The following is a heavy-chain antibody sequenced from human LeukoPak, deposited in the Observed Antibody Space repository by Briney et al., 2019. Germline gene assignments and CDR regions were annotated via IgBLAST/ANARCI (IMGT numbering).Heavy chain of an antibody. Sequence: GGSLRLSCAASGFTFSSYWMSWVRQAPGKGLEWVANIKQDGSEKYYVDSVKGRFTISRDNAKNSLYLQMNSLRAEDTAVYYCARDSVGDYVWGSYRPFDYWGQGTLVTVSS. CDR2: IKQDGSEK. CDR3: ARDSVGDYVWGSYRPFDY. J-gene: IGHJ4*02. D-gene: IGHD3-16*02. V-gene: IGHV3-7*01. CDR1: GFTFSSYW.